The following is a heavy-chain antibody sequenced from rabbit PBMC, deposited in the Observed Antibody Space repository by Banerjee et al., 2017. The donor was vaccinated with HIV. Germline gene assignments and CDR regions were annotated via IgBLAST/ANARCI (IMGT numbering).Heavy chain of an antibody. CDR1: GFSFSSSYY. Sequence: QEQLVESGGDLVKPGASLTLTCTASGFSFSSSYYMCWVRQAPGKGLEWIGCINTGSGSTWYASWAKGRFTISKTSSTTVTLQMTSLTAADTATYFCARDHYAGYAGYGYGAFDPWGPGTLVTVS. D-gene: IGHD6-1*01. J-gene: IGHJ2*01. V-gene: IGHV1S45*01. CDR2: INTGSGST. CDR3: ARDHYAGYAGYGYGAFDP.